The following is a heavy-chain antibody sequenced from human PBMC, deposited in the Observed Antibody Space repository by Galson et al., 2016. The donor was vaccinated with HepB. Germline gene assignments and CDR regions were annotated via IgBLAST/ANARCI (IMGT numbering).Heavy chain of an antibody. CDR3: AREGRWLPFDY. CDR1: GYTFDSYG. CDR2: ISVYNGDT. D-gene: IGHD6-19*01. V-gene: IGHV1-18*04. J-gene: IGHJ4*02. Sequence: SVKVSCKASGYTFDSYGISWVRLAPGLGLEWMGWISVYNGDTKFAQKFHDRVTMTRDTSTDTAYMELTGLTPGDTAVYYCAREGRWLPFDYWGQGSLVTVSS.